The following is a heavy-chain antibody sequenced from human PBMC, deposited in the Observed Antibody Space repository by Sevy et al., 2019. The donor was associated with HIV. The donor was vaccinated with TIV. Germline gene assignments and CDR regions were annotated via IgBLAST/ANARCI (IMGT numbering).Heavy chain of an antibody. J-gene: IGHJ4*02. CDR1: GGSISCSSYD. CDR2: MYSSGNT. D-gene: IGHD2-21*01. CDR3: ARQGGIVDRSFDY. V-gene: IGHV4-39*01. Sequence: KQSQTLSLTCTVSGGSISCSSYDWGWIRQPPGKGLEWIGSMYSSGNTYYNPSLKSRVTIFVDTSKNQISLKLTSVTAADTAVYYCARQGGIVDRSFDYWGQGTLVTVSS.